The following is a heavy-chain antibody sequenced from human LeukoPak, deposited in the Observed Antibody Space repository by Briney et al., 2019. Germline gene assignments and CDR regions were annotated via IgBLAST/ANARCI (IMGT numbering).Heavy chain of an antibody. CDR1: GYTFNFYG. J-gene: IGHJ4*02. V-gene: IGHV1-46*02. Sequence: GASVKVSCKAVGYTFNFYGISWVRQAPGQGLEWMGIINPSGGSTSYAQKFQGRVTMTRDMSTSTVYMELSSLRSEDTAVYYCARGGSQGYSSSHQFDYWGQGTLVTVSS. D-gene: IGHD6-6*01. CDR2: INPSGGST. CDR3: ARGGSQGYSSSHQFDY.